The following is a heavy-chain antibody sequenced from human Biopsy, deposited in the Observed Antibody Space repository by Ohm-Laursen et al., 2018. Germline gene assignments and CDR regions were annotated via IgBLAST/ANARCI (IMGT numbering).Heavy chain of an antibody. Sequence: SVKVSCKASGGTFTNHAVGWVRQAPGRGLEWMGGIITVSETAGYAERFQGRVTITADVTTTTAYMDLSGLRSEDTAVYYCVAYPSSGFFENNDDFAMDVWGQGTTVIVSS. CDR1: GGTFTNHA. J-gene: IGHJ6*02. D-gene: IGHD6-19*01. CDR3: VAYPSSGFFENNDDFAMDV. CDR2: IITVSETA. V-gene: IGHV1-69*13.